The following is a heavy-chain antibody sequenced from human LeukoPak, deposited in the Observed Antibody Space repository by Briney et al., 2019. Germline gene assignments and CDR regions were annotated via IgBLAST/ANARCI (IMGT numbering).Heavy chain of an antibody. CDR3: ARGNFYSGSGSSPLDY. D-gene: IGHD3-10*01. J-gene: IGHJ4*02. V-gene: IGHV3-74*01. Sequence: GGSLRLSCAASGFTFNDYGMSWVRQAPGKGLVWVSRINSDGSSRTYADSVKGRFTISRDNAKNTLYLQMNSLRAEDTAVYYCARGNFYSGSGSSPLDYWGQGTLVTVSS. CDR2: INSDGSSR. CDR1: GFTFNDYG.